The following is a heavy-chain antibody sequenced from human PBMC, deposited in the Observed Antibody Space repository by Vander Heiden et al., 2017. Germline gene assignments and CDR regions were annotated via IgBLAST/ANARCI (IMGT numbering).Heavy chain of an antibody. Sequence: EVQLLASGGGLVQHGGSLRLYCAASGFTFSSYAMNGVRQAPGKGLEWVSGISASGGSTFYADVGKSRFTISRDNSKNTFYLQMNNLRAEDTAIYYCATYCDYFRNYYSYGMDVGGQGTTVTVSS. V-gene: IGHV3-23*01. D-gene: IGHD3-22*01. CDR3: ATYCDYFRNYYSYGMDV. J-gene: IGHJ6*02. CDR2: ISASGGST. CDR1: GFTFSSYA.